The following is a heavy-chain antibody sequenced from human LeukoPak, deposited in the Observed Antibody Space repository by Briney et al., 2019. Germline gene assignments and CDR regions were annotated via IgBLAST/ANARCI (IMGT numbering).Heavy chain of an antibody. J-gene: IGHJ4*02. CDR2: INPSGGST. CDR1: GYTFTSFY. V-gene: IGHV1-46*01. D-gene: IGHD2-15*01. Sequence: ASVKVSCKASGYTFTSFYMHWVRQAPGQGLEWMGIINPSGGSTSYAQEFQGRVTMTRDTSTSTVYMELSSLRSEDTAVYYCARETVVVAAFDYWGQGTLVTVSS. CDR3: ARETVVVAAFDY.